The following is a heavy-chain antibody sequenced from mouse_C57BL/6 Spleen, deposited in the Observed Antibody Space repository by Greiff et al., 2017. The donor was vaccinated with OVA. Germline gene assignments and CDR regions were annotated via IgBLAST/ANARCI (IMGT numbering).Heavy chain of an antibody. J-gene: IGHJ2*01. CDR1: GFTFSSYA. Sequence: EVQLQQSGGGLVKPGGSLKLSCAASGFTFSSYAMSWVRQTPEKRLEWVATISDGGSYTYYPDNVKGRFTISRDDAKNHLYLQMSHLKSDATAMYYGARLAGVTCCDYWGQGTTRTVSS. CDR3: ARLAGVTCCDY. V-gene: IGHV5-4*01. D-gene: IGHD2-13*01. CDR2: ISDGGSYT.